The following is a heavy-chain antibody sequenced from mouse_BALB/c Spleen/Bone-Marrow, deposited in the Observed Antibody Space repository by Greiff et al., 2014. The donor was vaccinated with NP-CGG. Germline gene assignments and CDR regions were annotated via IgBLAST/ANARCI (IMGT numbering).Heavy chain of an antibody. J-gene: IGHJ2*01. CDR3: ARYYYGSSYFDY. CDR2: IDPANGNT. D-gene: IGHD1-1*01. CDR1: GFNIKDTY. Sequence: VQLKESGAELVKPGASVKLSCTASGFNIKDTYMHWVKQGPEQGLEWIGRIDPANGNTKYDPKFQGKATITAVTSSNTAYLQLSILTSENTAVYYCARYYYGSSYFDYWGQGTTLTVSS. V-gene: IGHV14-3*02.